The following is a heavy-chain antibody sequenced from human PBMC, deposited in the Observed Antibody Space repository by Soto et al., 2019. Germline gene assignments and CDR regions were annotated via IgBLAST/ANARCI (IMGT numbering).Heavy chain of an antibody. CDR1: GASISSGSSY. Sequence: SETLSLTCAVSGASISSGSSYWCWLRHPPGKGLEWIGKINYSGSTYYNPSLKSRVTLSVDTSQKHFSLKLSSVTAADTAVYYCARHVMTGPYDYYCSGLDVWGQGTAVTVSS. CDR2: INYSGST. J-gene: IGHJ6*02. CDR3: ARHVMTGPYDYYCSGLDV. D-gene: IGHD3-9*01. V-gene: IGHV4-39*01.